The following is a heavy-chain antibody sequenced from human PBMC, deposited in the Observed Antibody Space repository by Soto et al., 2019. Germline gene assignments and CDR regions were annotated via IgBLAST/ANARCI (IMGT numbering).Heavy chain of an antibody. V-gene: IGHV4-39*01. D-gene: IGHD4-17*01. Sequence: SETLSLTCTVSGGSISSSSYYWGWIRQPPGKGLEWIGSIYYSGSTYYNPSLKSRVTISVDTSKNQFSLKLSSVTAADTAVYYCARGGRDYGDFDYWGQGTLVTVSS. CDR2: IYYSGST. J-gene: IGHJ4*02. CDR1: GGSISSSSYY. CDR3: ARGGRDYGDFDY.